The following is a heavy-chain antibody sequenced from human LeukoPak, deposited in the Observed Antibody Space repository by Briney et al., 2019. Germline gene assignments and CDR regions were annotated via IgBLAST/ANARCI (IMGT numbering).Heavy chain of an antibody. CDR1: GGTFSSYS. CDR3: ATDSDILTDYFVQ. CDR2: IIPILGIP. V-gene: IGHV1-69*04. Sequence: ASVTVSCTASGGTFSSYSIAWVRQAPGQGLEWVGRIIPILGIPNYAKTFQGRVTITADKSTSTAYMELSSLRSEDTAVYYCATDSDILTDYFVQWGQGTLVTVSS. J-gene: IGHJ4*02. D-gene: IGHD3-9*01.